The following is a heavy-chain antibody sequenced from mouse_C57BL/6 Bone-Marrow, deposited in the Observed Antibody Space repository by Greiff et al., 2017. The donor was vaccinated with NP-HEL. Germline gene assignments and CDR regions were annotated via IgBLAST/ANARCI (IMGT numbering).Heavy chain of an antibody. V-gene: IGHV2-2*01. CDR2: IWSGGST. CDR1: GFSLTSYG. D-gene: IGHD2-1*01. J-gene: IGHJ4*01. CDR3: ATTMVTTRAMDY. Sequence: VKLVESGPGLVQPSPSLSITCTVSGFSLTSYGVHWVRQSPGKGLEWLGVIWSGGSTDYNAAFISRLSISKDNSKSQVFFKMNSLQADDTAIYYCATTMVTTRAMDYWGQGTSVTVSS.